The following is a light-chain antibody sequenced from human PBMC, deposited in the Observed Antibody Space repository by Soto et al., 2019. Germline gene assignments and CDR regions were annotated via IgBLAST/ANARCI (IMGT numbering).Light chain of an antibody. CDR2: GAS. Sequence: EIVLTQSPGTLSLSPGERATLSCRASQSVSSSYLAWYQQTPGQAPRLLIYGASYRATGIPDRFSGRGSGTDFTLTISRLEPEDFAVYYCQQYDDSLSSFTFGQGTTLEIK. V-gene: IGKV3-20*01. CDR3: QQYDDSLSSFT. J-gene: IGKJ2*01. CDR1: QSVSSSY.